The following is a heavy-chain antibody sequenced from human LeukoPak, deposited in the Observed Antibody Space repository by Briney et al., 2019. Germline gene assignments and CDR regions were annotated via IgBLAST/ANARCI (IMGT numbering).Heavy chain of an antibody. CDR2: IRYDGSDK. CDR1: GFTFSSYG. J-gene: IGHJ5*02. D-gene: IGHD6-6*01. V-gene: IGHV3-30*02. CDR3: AKDVVRVSSKGWFDP. Sequence: GGSLRLCCAASGFTFSSYGMHWVRQAPGKGLEWVAFIRYDGSDKYYADSVKGRFTISRDNSKNTLYLQMNSLRSEYTAVYYCAKDVVRVSSKGWFDPWGQGTLVSVSS.